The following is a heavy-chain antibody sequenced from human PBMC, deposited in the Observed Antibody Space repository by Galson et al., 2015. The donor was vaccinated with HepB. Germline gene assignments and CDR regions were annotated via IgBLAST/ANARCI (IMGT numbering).Heavy chain of an antibody. CDR3: ARGDSSWYLPIYYYYGMDV. D-gene: IGHD6-13*01. J-gene: IGHJ6*02. CDR1: GFTVSSDY. Sequence: SLRLSCAASGFTVSSDYMSWVRQTPGKGLEWVSTIHTDDRTFYADSVKGRFTISRDNSKNTLYLQMDSLRAEDTAVYYCARGDSSWYLPIYYYYGMDVWGQGTTVTVSS. CDR2: IHTDDRT. V-gene: IGHV3-66*01.